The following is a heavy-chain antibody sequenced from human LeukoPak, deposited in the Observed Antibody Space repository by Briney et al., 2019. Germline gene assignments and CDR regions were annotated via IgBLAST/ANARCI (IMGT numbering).Heavy chain of an antibody. CDR1: GFTVSSNY. J-gene: IGHJ1*01. D-gene: IGHD5-18*01. CDR2: IYTGGGT. CDR3: ARGGYSYYEYFQH. Sequence: GESLRLSCAVSGFTVSSNYMIWVRQAPGKGLEWVSVIYTGGGTYYADSVKGRFTISRDNSENTLYLQMNSLRVEDTAVYYCARGGYSYYEYFQHWGQGTLVTVSS. V-gene: IGHV3-53*01.